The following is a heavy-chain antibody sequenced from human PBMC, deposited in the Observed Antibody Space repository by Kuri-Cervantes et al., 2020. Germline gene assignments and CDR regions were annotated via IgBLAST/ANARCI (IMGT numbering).Heavy chain of an antibody. Sequence: GGSLRLSCAASGFTVSSNYMSWVRQAPGKGLEWVAVISYDGSNKYYADSVKGRFTISRDNSKNTLYLQMNSLRDEDTAVYYCARENSGSYPIDYWGQGALVTVSS. CDR2: ISYDGSNK. CDR1: GFTVSSNY. J-gene: IGHJ4*02. CDR3: ARENSGSYPIDY. D-gene: IGHD1-26*01. V-gene: IGHV3-30*03.